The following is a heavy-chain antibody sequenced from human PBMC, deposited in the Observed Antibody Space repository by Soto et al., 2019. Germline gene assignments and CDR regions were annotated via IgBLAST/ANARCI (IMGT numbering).Heavy chain of an antibody. CDR1: GFTFDDYA. Sequence: EVQLVESGGGLVQPGRSLRLSCAASGFTFDDYAMHWVRQAPGKGLEWVSGISWNSGSIGYADSVKGRFTISRDNAKNSPYLQMNSLRAEDTALYYCAKAIKYCSGGSCYIFDYWGQGTLVTVSS. V-gene: IGHV3-9*01. CDR2: ISWNSGSI. D-gene: IGHD2-15*01. J-gene: IGHJ4*02. CDR3: AKAIKYCSGGSCYIFDY.